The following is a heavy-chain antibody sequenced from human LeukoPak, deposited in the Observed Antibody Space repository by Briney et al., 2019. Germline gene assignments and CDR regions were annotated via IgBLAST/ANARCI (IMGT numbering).Heavy chain of an antibody. Sequence: GGSLRPSCAASGFTFSSYAMSWVRQAPGKGLEWVSAISGSGGSTHYADSVKGRFTISRDNSKNTLYMQMNSLRAEDTAVYYCAKDGVLRGVIPIQFDYWGQGTLVTVSS. V-gene: IGHV3-23*01. CDR2: ISGSGGST. CDR1: GFTFSSYA. CDR3: AKDGVLRGVIPIQFDY. J-gene: IGHJ4*02. D-gene: IGHD3-10*01.